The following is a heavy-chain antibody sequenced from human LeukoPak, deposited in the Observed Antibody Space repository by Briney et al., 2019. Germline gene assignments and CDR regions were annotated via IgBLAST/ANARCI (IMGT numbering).Heavy chain of an antibody. D-gene: IGHD3-3*01. J-gene: IGHJ4*02. CDR3: ARFWSGYSTLDY. V-gene: IGHV3-48*03. CDR2: ISSSGSTI. CDR1: GFTFSSYE. Sequence: GGSLRLSCAASGFTFSSYEMNWVRQAPGKGLEWVSYISSSGSTIYYADSVKGRSTISRDNAKNSLYLQMNSLRAEDTAVYYCARFWSGYSTLDYWGQGTLVTVSS.